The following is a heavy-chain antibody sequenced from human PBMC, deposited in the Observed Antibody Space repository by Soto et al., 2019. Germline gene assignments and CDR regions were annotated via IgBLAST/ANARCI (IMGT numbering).Heavy chain of an antibody. CDR2: IFYSGST. Sequence: QVQLQESGPGLVKPSETLSLTCTVSGGSISSYYWSWIRQPPGKGLEWIGFIFYSGSTSYNPSLQSRVTLSIDTSEYQFSLKLNSVTAADTAVYYCASMIGDPVLSFDSWGQGTLVAVSS. J-gene: IGHJ5*01. CDR1: GGSISSYY. V-gene: IGHV4-59*01. D-gene: IGHD3-10*02. CDR3: ASMIGDPVLSFDS.